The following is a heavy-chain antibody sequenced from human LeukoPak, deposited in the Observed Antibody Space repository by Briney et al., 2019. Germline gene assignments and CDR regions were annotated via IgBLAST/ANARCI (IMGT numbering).Heavy chain of an antibody. Sequence: SETLSLTCTVSGGSISTYYWSWIRQPPGKGLEWIGYIHYSGSIKYNPSLKSRVTISLGTSKNQFSLRLSSVTAADTAVYYCARGGRWLRPRYYFDYWGQGTLVTVSS. CDR2: IHYSGSI. J-gene: IGHJ4*02. D-gene: IGHD5-24*01. V-gene: IGHV4-59*01. CDR1: GGSISTYY. CDR3: ARGGRWLRPRYYFDY.